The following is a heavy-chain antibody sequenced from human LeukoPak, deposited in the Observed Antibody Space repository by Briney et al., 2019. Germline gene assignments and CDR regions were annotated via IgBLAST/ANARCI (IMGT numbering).Heavy chain of an antibody. CDR1: GXSISSYY. CDR2: IYYSGST. V-gene: IGHV4-59*01. J-gene: IGHJ4*02. Sequence: SETLSLTCTVSGXSISSYYRSWIRQPPGKGLEWIGYIYYSGSTNYNPSLKSRVTISVDTSKNQFSLKLSSVTAADTAVYYCAREGEYFDYWGQGTLVTVSS. CDR3: AREGEYFDY. D-gene: IGHD2-21*01.